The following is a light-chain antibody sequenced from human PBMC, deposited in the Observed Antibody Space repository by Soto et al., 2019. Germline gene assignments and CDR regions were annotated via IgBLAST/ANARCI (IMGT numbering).Light chain of an antibody. CDR2: GAS. CDR1: QDISTV. CDR3: QQADSFPLT. Sequence: DIQMTQSPSSVSASIGDTVTITCRASQDISTVLAWYQQKPGKATKLLIYGASTLESGVPSRFSGRGSGTDFTLTISSLHPEDFATYFCQQADSFPLTFGGGTKVEIK. V-gene: IGKV1D-12*01. J-gene: IGKJ4*01.